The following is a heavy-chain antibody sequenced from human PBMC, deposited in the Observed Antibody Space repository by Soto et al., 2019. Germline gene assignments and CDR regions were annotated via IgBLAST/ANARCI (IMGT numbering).Heavy chain of an antibody. CDR1: GYTFTNYG. CDR3: ARERGNYRYFDY. CDR2: INTYNGNT. V-gene: IGHV1-18*01. Sequence: QVQLVQSGAEVKKPGASVKVSCKASGYTFTNYGISWVRQAPGQGLEWMGWINTYNGNTNYAQRLQGRVTMTADTSTRTAYMELRSLRSDDTAVYYCARERGNYRYFDYWGQGTLVTVSS. D-gene: IGHD3-16*02. J-gene: IGHJ4*02.